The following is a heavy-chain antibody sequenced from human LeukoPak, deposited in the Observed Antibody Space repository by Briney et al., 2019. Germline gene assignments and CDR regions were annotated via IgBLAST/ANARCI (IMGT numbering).Heavy chain of an antibody. CDR2: IYYSGST. J-gene: IGHJ2*01. Sequence: SETLSLTCTVSGGSISSGGYYWGWIRQHPGKGLEWIGYIYYSGSTYYNPSLKSRVTISVGTSKNQFSLKLSSVTAADTAVYYCARGPDSSGYYYGYWYFDLWGRGTLATVSS. V-gene: IGHV4-31*03. CDR1: GGSISSGGYY. D-gene: IGHD3-22*01. CDR3: ARGPDSSGYYYGYWYFDL.